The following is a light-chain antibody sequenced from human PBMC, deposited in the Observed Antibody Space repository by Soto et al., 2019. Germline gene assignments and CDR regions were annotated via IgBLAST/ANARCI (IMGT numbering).Light chain of an antibody. CDR2: DAS. V-gene: IGKV1-5*01. J-gene: IGKJ1*01. Sequence: DIQMTQSPSTLSASVGDRVTITCRASQSISNWLAWYQQKPGKAPKLLIYDASSLESGVPSRFSGSGSGTEFTLTISSLQPDDFATYYCQQYKSYLWTFGKGTKVEIK. CDR1: QSISNW. CDR3: QQYKSYLWT.